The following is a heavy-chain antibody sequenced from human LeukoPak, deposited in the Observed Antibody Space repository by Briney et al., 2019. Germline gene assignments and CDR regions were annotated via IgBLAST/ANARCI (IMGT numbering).Heavy chain of an antibody. D-gene: IGHD5-12*01. CDR1: GYTFVDEY. V-gene: IGHV1-2*02. Sequence: ASVKVSCKASGYTFVDEYIHWVRQAPGLGLEWMGWINPKNGDTNYAQKFQGRVTMTRDTSISTAYMELRRLKSDDSAVYYCARRVQKLVATSWFDPWGQGTLVTVSS. CDR2: INPKNGDT. CDR3: ARRVQKLVATSWFDP. J-gene: IGHJ5*02.